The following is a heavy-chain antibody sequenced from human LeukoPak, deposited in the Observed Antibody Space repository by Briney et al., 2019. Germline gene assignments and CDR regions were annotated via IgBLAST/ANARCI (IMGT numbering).Heavy chain of an antibody. CDR2: IKQDEGEK. Sequence: PGGSLRLSCAASGFTFGGYWMSWVRQAPGKGLEWVANIKQDEGEKYYVDSVKGRFTVSRDNAKNSLHLQMNSLRAEDAAVYYCARESAYRRYDYYHYMDVWGEGTTVTVS. CDR1: GFTFGGYW. CDR3: ARESAYRRYDYYHYMDV. V-gene: IGHV3-7*01. J-gene: IGHJ6*03. D-gene: IGHD4-11*01.